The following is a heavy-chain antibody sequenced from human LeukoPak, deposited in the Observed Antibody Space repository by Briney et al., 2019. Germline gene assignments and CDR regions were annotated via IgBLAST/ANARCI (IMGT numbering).Heavy chain of an antibody. CDR1: GVSIRSGSYY. Sequence: SETLSLTCTVSGVSIRSGSYYWSWIRQPPGKGLEWIGEINHSGSTNYNPSLKSRVTISVDTSKNQFSLKLSSVTAADTAVYYCARVMRLWLRVYYYMDVWGKGTTVTVSS. V-gene: IGHV4-39*07. J-gene: IGHJ6*03. CDR2: INHSGST. D-gene: IGHD5-18*01. CDR3: ARVMRLWLRVYYYMDV.